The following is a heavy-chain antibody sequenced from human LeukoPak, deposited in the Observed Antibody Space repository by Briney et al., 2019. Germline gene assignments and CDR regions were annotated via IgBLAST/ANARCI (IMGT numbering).Heavy chain of an antibody. CDR1: GDSFTSTDDF. J-gene: IGHJ6*02. CDR3: ARSSYSSGRYGGLDV. V-gene: IGHV4-39*01. CDR2: INYSGKT. D-gene: IGHD3-22*01. Sequence: KPSETLSLTCTVSGDSFTSTDDFWGWIRQPPGKGLEWIGSINYSGKTYYNPSLKNQVIISVDTSKNQVSLRLSSVTAADTAVYYCARSSYSSGRYGGLDVWGQGTTVTVSS.